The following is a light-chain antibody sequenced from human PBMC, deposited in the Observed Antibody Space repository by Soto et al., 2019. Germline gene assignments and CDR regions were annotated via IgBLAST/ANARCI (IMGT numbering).Light chain of an antibody. CDR1: SSDVGGYNY. CDR2: DVR. J-gene: IGLJ1*01. Sequence: QSALTQPASVSGSPGQSITISCTGTSSDVGGYNYVSWYQQHPGKAPKLMIYDVRNRPSGVSNRFSGSKSGNTASLTISGLQAEDEADSYCSSYTSSSTSVFGTGTKVTVL. CDR3: SSYTSSSTSV. V-gene: IGLV2-14*01.